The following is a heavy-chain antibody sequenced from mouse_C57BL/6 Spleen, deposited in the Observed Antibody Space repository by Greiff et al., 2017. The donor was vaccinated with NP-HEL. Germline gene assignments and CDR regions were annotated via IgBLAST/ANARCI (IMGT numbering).Heavy chain of an antibody. CDR3: ASGRWYFDV. V-gene: IGHV5-17*01. CDR1: GFTFSDYG. CDR2: ISSGSSTI. J-gene: IGHJ1*03. Sequence: EVKLVESGGGLVKPGGSLKLSCAASGFTFSDYGMHWVRQAPEKGLEWVAYISSGSSTIYYADTVKGRFTISRDNAKNTLFLQMTSLRSGDTAMYYCASGRWYFDVWGTGTTVTVSS.